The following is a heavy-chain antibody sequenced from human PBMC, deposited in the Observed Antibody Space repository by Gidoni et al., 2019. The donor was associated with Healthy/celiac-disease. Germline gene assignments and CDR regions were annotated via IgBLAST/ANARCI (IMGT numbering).Heavy chain of an antibody. D-gene: IGHD3-3*01. CDR1: GFTFSSYA. V-gene: IGHV3-30*04. CDR3: ARDDFWSGYSYYYYYGMDV. CDR2: ISYDGSNK. J-gene: IGHJ6*02. Sequence: QVQLVESGGGVVQPGRSLRLSCAASGFTFSSYAMHWVRQAPGKGLEWVAVISYDGSNKYYADSVKGRFTISRDKSKNTLYLQMNSLRAEDTAVYYCARDDFWSGYSYYYYYGMDVWGQGTTVTVSS.